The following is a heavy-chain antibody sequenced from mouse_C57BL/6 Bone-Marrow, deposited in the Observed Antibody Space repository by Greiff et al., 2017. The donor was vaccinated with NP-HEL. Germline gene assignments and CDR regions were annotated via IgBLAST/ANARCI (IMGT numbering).Heavy chain of an antibody. CDR2: IDPSDSET. CDR3: ARGPYGKYAMDY. CDR1: GYTFTSYW. J-gene: IGHJ4*01. V-gene: IGHV1-52*01. Sequence: VQLQQPGAELVRPGSSVKLSCKASGYTFTSYWMHWVKQRPIQGLEWIGNIDPSDSETHYNQKFKDKATLTVDKSSSTAYMQLSSLTSEDSAVYYCARGPYGKYAMDYWGQGTSVTVSS. D-gene: IGHD2-1*01.